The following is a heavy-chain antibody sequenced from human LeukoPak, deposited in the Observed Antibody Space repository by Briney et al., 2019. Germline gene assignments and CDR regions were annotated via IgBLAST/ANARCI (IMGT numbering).Heavy chain of an antibody. D-gene: IGHD3-3*01. V-gene: IGHV4-39*07. CDR3: ARGPSSRITIFFPFFDY. CDR2: INHSGST. CDR1: GGSISSGGYY. J-gene: IGHJ4*02. Sequence: NPSETLSLTCTVSGGSISSGGYYWSWIRQPPGKGLEWIGEINHSGSTNYNPSLKSRVTISVDTSKNQFSLKLSSVTAADTAVYYCARGPSSRITIFFPFFDYWGQGTLVTVSS.